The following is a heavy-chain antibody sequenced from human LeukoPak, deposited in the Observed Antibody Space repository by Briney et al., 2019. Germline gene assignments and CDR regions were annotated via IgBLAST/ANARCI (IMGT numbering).Heavy chain of an antibody. V-gene: IGHV3-23*01. CDR1: GFTFTNYA. CDR2: ISGSGSNT. J-gene: IGHJ4*02. D-gene: IGHD2-21*02. CDR3: ARDRSVVVTAILAY. Sequence: GGSLRLSCAASGFTFTNYAMSWVRQAPGKGLEWVSVISGSGSNTYYADSVKGRFTISRDNSKNTLYLQMNSLRAEDTAVYYCARDRSVVVTAILAYWGQGTLVTVSS.